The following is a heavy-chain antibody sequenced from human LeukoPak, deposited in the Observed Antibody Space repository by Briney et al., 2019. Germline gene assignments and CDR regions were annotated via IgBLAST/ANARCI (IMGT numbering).Heavy chain of an antibody. D-gene: IGHD6-13*01. CDR1: GFTFSSYW. Sequence: PGGSLRLSCAASGFTFSSYWMSWVRQAPGKGLEWVGRIKSKTDGGTTDYAAPVKGRFTISRDDSKNTLYLQMNSLKTEDTAVYYCTTDHYSSSSPRYYYYYYYMDVWGKGTTVTVSS. V-gene: IGHV3-15*01. J-gene: IGHJ6*03. CDR3: TTDHYSSSSPRYYYYYYYMDV. CDR2: IKSKTDGGTT.